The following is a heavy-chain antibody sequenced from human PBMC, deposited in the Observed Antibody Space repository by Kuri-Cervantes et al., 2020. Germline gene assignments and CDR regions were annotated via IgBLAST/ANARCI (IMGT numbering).Heavy chain of an antibody. Sequence: SGPTLVKPTQTLTLTCTLSGMSLDTIGIGVTWIRQSPGKAPEWLALIYWDNDQLYSPSLQNRLKITQVISANQVLLTMTDLDPLDSGTYYCAHRREHGSGWFDSWGQGALVTVSS. V-gene: IGHV2-5*02. CDR3: AHRREHGSGWFDS. J-gene: IGHJ5*01. D-gene: IGHD6-19*01. CDR2: IYWDNDQ. CDR1: GMSLDTIGIG.